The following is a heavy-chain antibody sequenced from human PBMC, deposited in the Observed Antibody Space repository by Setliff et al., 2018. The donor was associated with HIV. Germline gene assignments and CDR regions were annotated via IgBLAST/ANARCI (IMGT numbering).Heavy chain of an antibody. J-gene: IGHJ6*03. Sequence: GVSVKVSCKVSGYTLTELSIHWVRQAPGKGLEWMGGFVPEHSETIYAQKFQGRVTMTEDTSTDTAFMELSGLTSEDTAVYYCATRGDLLGRRASTVTVYYYYLDVWGNGTTVTVSS. CDR2: FVPEHSET. CDR3: ATRGDLLGRRASTVTVYYYYLDV. D-gene: IGHD4-17*01. V-gene: IGHV1-24*01. CDR1: GYTLTELS.